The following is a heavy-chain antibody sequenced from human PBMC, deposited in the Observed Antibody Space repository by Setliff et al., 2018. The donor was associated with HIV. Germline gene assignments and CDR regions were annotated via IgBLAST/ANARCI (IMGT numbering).Heavy chain of an antibody. CDR1: GGTFSSYA. Sequence: ASVKVSCKASGGTFSSYAISWVRQAPGQGLEWMGIINPSGGSTSYAQKFQGRVTMTRDTSTSTVYMELSSLRSEDTAVYYCARGFMYYYGSGSYYNVHYYFDYWGQGTLVTVS. CDR3: ARGFMYYYGSGSYYNVHYYFDY. D-gene: IGHD3-10*01. J-gene: IGHJ4*02. V-gene: IGHV1-46*01. CDR2: INPSGGST.